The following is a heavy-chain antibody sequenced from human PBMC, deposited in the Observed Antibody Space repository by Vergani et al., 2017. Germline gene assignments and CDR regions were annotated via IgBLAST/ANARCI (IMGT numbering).Heavy chain of an antibody. CDR2: MNGDGDTI. D-gene: IGHD3-3*01. CDR3: ARARKXRFGVVWENWFDP. CDR1: GFTFNEYW. J-gene: IGHJ5*02. V-gene: IGHV3-74*01. Sequence: EVELVESGGGLVQPGGSLRLSCAASGFTFNEYWMHWARQVPGKGLVWVSGMNGDGDTISYADSVKGRFTISRDNAKNTLFLQMNSLRAEDKAVYYCARARKXRFGVVWENWFDPWGQGTLVTVSS.